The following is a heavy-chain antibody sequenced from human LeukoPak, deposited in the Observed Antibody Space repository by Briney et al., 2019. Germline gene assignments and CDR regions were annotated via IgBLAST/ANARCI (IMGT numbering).Heavy chain of an antibody. CDR3: AREGLSDFDY. J-gene: IGHJ4*02. CDR2: INQDGSQK. CDR1: GFTFGSCW. Sequence: GGSLRLSCAASGFTFGSCWMNWVRQTPGKGLEWVANINQDGSQKFYVDSVKGRFTISRDNANNSLYLQMNSLRAEDTAVYYCAREGLSDFDYWGQGTLVTVSS. D-gene: IGHD6-19*01. V-gene: IGHV3-7*01.